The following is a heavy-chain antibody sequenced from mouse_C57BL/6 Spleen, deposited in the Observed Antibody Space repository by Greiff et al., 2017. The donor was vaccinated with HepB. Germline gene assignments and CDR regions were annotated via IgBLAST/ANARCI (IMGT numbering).Heavy chain of an antibody. V-gene: IGHV1-66*01. Sequence: QVHVKQSGPELVKPGASVKISCKASGYSFTSYYIHWVKQRPGQGLEWIGWIYPGSGNTKYNEKFKGKATLTADTSSSTAYMQLSSLTSEDSAVYYCARPGSSYWYFDVWGTGTTVTVSS. D-gene: IGHD1-1*01. CDR3: ARPGSSYWYFDV. CDR1: GYSFTSYY. CDR2: IYPGSGNT. J-gene: IGHJ1*03.